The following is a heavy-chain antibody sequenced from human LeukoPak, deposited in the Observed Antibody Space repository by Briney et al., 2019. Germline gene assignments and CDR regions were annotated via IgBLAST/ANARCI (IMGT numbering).Heavy chain of an antibody. CDR3: ARLRVSGSYLYYFDY. V-gene: IGHV4-4*09. CDR1: NGSISSYH. D-gene: IGHD1-26*01. J-gene: IGHJ4*02. CDR2: ILTSGTT. Sequence: PSETQSLTCTVSNGSISSYHWSWVRQPPGKGLEWIGYILTSGTTNYNPSLKSRLTISVDTSKNQFTLKLSSVTAADTAVYYCARLRVSGSYLYYFDYWGQGTLVTVSS.